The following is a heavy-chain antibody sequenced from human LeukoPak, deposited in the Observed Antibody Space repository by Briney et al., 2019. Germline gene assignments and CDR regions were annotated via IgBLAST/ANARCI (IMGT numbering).Heavy chain of an antibody. CDR2: MYPNSGNT. V-gene: IGHV1-8*01. CDR1: GYTFTSYD. Sequence: ASVKVSCKASGYTFTSYDINWVRQATGQGLEWMGWMYPNSGNTCYAQKFQGRVTMTRNTSISTAYMELSSLRSEDTAVYYCARARSIAARRNKYYYYYYMDVWGKGTTVTVSS. D-gene: IGHD6-6*01. J-gene: IGHJ6*03. CDR3: ARARSIAARRNKYYYYYYMDV.